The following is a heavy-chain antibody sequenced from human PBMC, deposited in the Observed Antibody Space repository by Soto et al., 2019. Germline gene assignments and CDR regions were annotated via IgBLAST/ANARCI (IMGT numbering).Heavy chain of an antibody. CDR3: ARARSQYDILTGYRSVYYFDY. V-gene: IGHV4-59*08. CDR2: IYYSGST. J-gene: IGHJ4*02. Sequence: QVQLQESGPGLVKPSETLSLTCTVSGGSISSYYWSWIRQPPGKGLEWIGYIYYSGSTNYNPSLKSGVTITVDTSKNQFSLTLSSVTSADTAVYYCARARSQYDILTGYRSVYYFDYWGQGTLVTVSS. CDR1: GGSISSYY. D-gene: IGHD3-9*01.